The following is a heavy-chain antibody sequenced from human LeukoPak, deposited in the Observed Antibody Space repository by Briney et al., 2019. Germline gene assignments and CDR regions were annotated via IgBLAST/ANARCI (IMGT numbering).Heavy chain of an antibody. Sequence: GGSLRLSCAASGFTFSDYTMNWVRQAPGKGLEWVSSISSTSYYIYYADSVKGRFTISRDNAKNSLYLQMNSLRAEDTAVYYCARARKGRPSDYWGQGTLVTVSS. D-gene: IGHD6-6*01. CDR3: ARARKGRPSDY. J-gene: IGHJ4*02. CDR1: GFTFSDYT. V-gene: IGHV3-21*01. CDR2: ISSTSYYI.